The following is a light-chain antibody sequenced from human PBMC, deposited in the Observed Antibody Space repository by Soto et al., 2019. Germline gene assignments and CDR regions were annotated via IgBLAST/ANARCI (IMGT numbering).Light chain of an antibody. CDR1: SSDVGGYNY. V-gene: IGLV2-14*01. CDR3: CSYTTSNTRQIV. J-gene: IGLJ1*01. Sequence: QSALTQPASVSGSPGQSITISCTGTSSDVGGYNYVSWYQQQPGNAPTFMIYDVSNRPSGVSNRFSGSKSGNTASLTISGLQAADEADYYCCSYTTSNTRQIVFGTGTKLTVL. CDR2: DVS.